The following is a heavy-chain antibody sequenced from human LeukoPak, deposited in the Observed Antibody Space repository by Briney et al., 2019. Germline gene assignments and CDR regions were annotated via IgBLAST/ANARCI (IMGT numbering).Heavy chain of an antibody. Sequence: SVKVSCKASGGTFSSYAISWVRQAPGQGLEWMGRIIPILGIANYAQKFQGRVTITADKSTSTAYMELSSLRSEDTAVYYCASSTTVVTPFDYWGQGTLVTVSS. CDR3: ASSTTVVTPFDY. D-gene: IGHD4-23*01. CDR1: GGTFSSYA. J-gene: IGHJ4*02. CDR2: IIPILGIA. V-gene: IGHV1-69*04.